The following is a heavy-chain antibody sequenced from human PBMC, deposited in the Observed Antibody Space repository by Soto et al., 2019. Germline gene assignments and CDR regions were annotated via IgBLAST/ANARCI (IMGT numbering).Heavy chain of an antibody. CDR1: GFTFDNYA. D-gene: IGHD1-26*01. CDR3: AKVSLGATAITDFYYYGMDV. Sequence: GGSLRLSCAASGFTFDNYAMNWVRQAPGKGLEWVSGITGSGENTYYADSVKGRFTISRDNSKNTLYVQLNRLRVEDTAIYYCAKVSLGATAITDFYYYGMDVWGQGTMVTVSS. J-gene: IGHJ6*02. CDR2: ITGSGENT. V-gene: IGHV3-23*01.